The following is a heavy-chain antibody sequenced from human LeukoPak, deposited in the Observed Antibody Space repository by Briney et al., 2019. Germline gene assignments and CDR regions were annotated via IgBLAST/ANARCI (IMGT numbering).Heavy chain of an antibody. CDR3: ARLGYSYGSDWYFDF. Sequence: SETLSLTCAVSGYSISSGYYWGWIRQPPGKGLEWIGSIYHSGSTYYNPSLKSRVTISVDTSKNQFSLKLSSVTAADTAVSYCARLGYSYGSDWYFDFWGRGTLDTVSS. D-gene: IGHD5-18*01. CDR2: IYHSGST. V-gene: IGHV4-38-2*01. J-gene: IGHJ2*01. CDR1: GYSISSGYY.